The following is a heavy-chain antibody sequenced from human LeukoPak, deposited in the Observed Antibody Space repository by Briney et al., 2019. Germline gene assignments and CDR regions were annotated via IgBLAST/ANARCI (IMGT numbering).Heavy chain of an antibody. CDR2: MNPNSGNT. D-gene: IGHD2-8*01. Sequence: ASVKVSCKASGYSFTNYDINWVRQATGQGLEWMGWMNPNSGNTGYPQKLQDRVTMTRDTSISTAYMELSSLRSEDTAVYYCARVYGPIDYWGQGTLVTVSS. J-gene: IGHJ4*02. CDR3: ARVYGPIDY. V-gene: IGHV1-8*01. CDR1: GYSFTNYD.